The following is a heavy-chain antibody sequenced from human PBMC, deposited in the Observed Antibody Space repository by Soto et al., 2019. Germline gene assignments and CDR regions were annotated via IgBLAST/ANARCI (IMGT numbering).Heavy chain of an antibody. CDR3: ARRTYSRSSEMES. J-gene: IGHJ4*02. V-gene: IGHV3-53*01. CDR2: IYSGGST. D-gene: IGHD6-13*01. Sequence: EVQLVESGGGLIQPGGSLRLSCAASGFTVSSNYMSWVRQAPGKGLEWVSVIYSGGSTYYADSVKGRFTISRDNSKNTLYLQMNSLRAEDTAVYYCARRTYSRSSEMESWGQGTLVTVSS. CDR1: GFTVSSNY.